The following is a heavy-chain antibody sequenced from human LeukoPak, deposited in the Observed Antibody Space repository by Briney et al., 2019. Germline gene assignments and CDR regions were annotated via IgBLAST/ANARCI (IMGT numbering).Heavy chain of an antibody. J-gene: IGHJ4*02. D-gene: IGHD1-26*01. CDR2: IYSGGST. V-gene: IGHV3-53*01. CDR3: ARVLVGATGDY. CDR1: GFTVSSNY. Sequence: PGGSLRLSCAASGFTVSSNYMSWVRQAPGKGLEWVSVIYSGGSTYYADSVKGRFTISRDNSKNTLYLQMNSLRAEDTAVYYCARVLVGATGDYWGQGTLVTVSS.